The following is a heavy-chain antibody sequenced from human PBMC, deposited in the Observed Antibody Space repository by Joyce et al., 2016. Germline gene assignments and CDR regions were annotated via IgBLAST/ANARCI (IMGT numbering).Heavy chain of an antibody. CDR2: FYPADSDT. CDR3: ARRSPIWDYMDV. Sequence: EVQLVQSGAEVKKPGESLKISCKASGYTFNNYWIVWVRQMPGKGLEWMGSFYPADSDTRYSPSFQGQVTISVEKSISTAYLQWSSLQASDSAMYYCARRSPIWDYMDVWGKGTTVIVSS. J-gene: IGHJ6*03. CDR1: GYTFNNYW. V-gene: IGHV5-51*01. D-gene: IGHD3-16*01.